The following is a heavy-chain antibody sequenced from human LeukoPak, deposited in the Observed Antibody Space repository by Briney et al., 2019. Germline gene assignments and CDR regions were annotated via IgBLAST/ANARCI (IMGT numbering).Heavy chain of an antibody. CDR1: GGSISSGSYY. CDR2: IYTSGST. Sequence: SETLSLTCTVSGGSISSGSYYWSWIRQPAGKGLEWIGRIYTSGSTNYNPSLKSRVTISVDTSKNQFSLKLSSVTAADTAVYYRARDRGYSYGYFDYWGQGTLVTVSS. J-gene: IGHJ4*02. CDR3: ARDRGYSYGYFDY. D-gene: IGHD5-18*01. V-gene: IGHV4-61*02.